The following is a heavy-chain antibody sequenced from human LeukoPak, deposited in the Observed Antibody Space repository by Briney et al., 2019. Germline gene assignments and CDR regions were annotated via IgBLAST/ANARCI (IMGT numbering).Heavy chain of an antibody. D-gene: IGHD3-22*01. Sequence: GGSLRLSCAASGFTFDDYGMSWVRQAPGKGLEWVSGINWNGGSTGYADSVKGRFTISRDNSKNTLYLQMNSLRAEDTAVHYCARDPPPPREMGIVEVPWGQGTLVTVSS. CDR1: GFTFDDYG. V-gene: IGHV3-20*04. J-gene: IGHJ5*02. CDR3: ARDPPPPREMGIVEVP. CDR2: INWNGGST.